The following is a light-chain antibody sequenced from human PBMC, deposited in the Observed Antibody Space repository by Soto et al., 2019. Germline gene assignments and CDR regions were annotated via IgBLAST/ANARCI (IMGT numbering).Light chain of an antibody. J-gene: IGLJ1*01. V-gene: IGLV2-14*01. CDR2: EVS. CDR1: SSDVNDYNF. CDR3: SSYTSSSTRGIYV. Sequence: QSALTQPASVSGSPGQSIIISCTGTSSDVNDYNFVSWYQQHPGKAPKLMIYEVSYRPSGVSNRFSGSKSGNTASLTISGLQAEDEADYYCSSYTSSSTRGIYVFGSGTKGTVL.